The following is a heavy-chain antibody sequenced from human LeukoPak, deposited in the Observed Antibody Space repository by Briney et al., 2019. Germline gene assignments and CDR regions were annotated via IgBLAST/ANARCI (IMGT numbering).Heavy chain of an antibody. D-gene: IGHD3-3*01. V-gene: IGHV4-61*02. CDR2: IYTSGST. CDR1: GASISSGSYY. J-gene: IGHJ4*02. Sequence: SETLSLTCTVSGASISSGSYYWSWIRQPAGKGLEWIGRIYTSGSTTYNPSLKSRVTMSVDTSKNQFSLKLSSVTAADTAVYYCARDATYYDFWSGYSYFDYWGQGTLVTVSS. CDR3: ARDATYYDFWSGYSYFDY.